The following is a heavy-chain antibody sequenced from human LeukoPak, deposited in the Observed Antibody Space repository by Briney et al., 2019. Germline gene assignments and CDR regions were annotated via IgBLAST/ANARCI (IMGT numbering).Heavy chain of an antibody. CDR1: GGSSSGYY. V-gene: IGHV4-34*01. D-gene: IGHD4-17*01. J-gene: IGHJ3*02. Sequence: SETLSLTCAVYGGSSSGYYWSWIRQPPGKGLEWIGEINHSGSTNYNPSLKSRVTISVDTSKNRFSLKLSSVTAADTAVYYCARAMTTVTTSSAFDIWGQGTMVTVSS. CDR3: ARAMTTVTTSSAFDI. CDR2: INHSGST.